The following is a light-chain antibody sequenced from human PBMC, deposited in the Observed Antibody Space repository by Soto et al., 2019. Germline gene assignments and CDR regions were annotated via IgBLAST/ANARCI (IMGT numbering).Light chain of an antibody. CDR3: QQYGSSPPYT. Sequence: EVVLTQSPGTLSLSPGERATLSSSASQSVSNNYFAWYQQKPGQAPRLLIFGSSDRATGIPDRFSGSGSGTDFTLTISRLEPEDFAVYYCQQYGSSPPYTFGQGTKLEIK. J-gene: IGKJ2*01. V-gene: IGKV3-20*01. CDR1: QSVSNNY. CDR2: GSS.